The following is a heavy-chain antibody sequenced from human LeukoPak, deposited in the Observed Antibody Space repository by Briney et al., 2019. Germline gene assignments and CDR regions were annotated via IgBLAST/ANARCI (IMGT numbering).Heavy chain of an antibody. CDR3: ADCSSTSCPGWGAFDI. CDR2: IIPIFGTA. D-gene: IGHD2-2*01. CDR1: GGTFSSYA. Sequence: ASVKLSCKASGGTFSSYANSWVRQAPGQGLEWMGGIIPIFGTANYAQKFQGRVTITADESTSTTYMELSSLRSEDTAVYYCADCSSTSCPGWGAFDIWGQGTMVTVSS. V-gene: IGHV1-69*13. J-gene: IGHJ3*02.